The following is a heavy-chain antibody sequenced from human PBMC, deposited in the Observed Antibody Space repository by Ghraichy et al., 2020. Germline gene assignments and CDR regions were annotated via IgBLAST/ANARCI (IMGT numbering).Heavy chain of an antibody. J-gene: IGHJ5*02. CDR3: ARGIPAAINLNWFDP. CDR2: IYYSGST. D-gene: IGHD2-2*02. V-gene: IGHV4-59*01. Sequence: SETLSLTCTVSGGSISSYYWSWIRQPPGKGLEWIGYIYYSGSTNYNPSLKSRVTISVDTSKNQFSLKLSSVTAADTAVYYCARGIPAAINLNWFDPWGQGTLVTVSS. CDR1: GGSISSYY.